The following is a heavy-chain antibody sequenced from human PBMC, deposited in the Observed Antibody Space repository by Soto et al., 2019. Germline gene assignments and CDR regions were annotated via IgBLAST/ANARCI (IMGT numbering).Heavy chain of an antibody. CDR3: SRDYYDFWSAYHVPAPIDY. CDR1: GYSFTSYG. J-gene: IGHJ4*02. Sequence: ASVKVSCKASGYSFTSYGISWVRQAPGQGLEWMGWISAYNGNTNYAQKLQGRLTMTTDTSTRTAYMELRSLRSDDTAVYYCSRDYYDFWSAYHVPAPIDYWGQGTLDTVSS. V-gene: IGHV1-18*01. CDR2: ISAYNGNT. D-gene: IGHD3-3*01.